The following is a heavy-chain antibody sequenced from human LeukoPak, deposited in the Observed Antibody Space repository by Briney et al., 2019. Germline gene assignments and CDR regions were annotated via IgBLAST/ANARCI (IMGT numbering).Heavy chain of an antibody. CDR2: ISSSSSYI. CDR3: ARATDGYSSSWYPKYYYYYGMDV. J-gene: IGHJ6*02. V-gene: IGHV3-21*01. D-gene: IGHD6-13*01. CDR1: GFTFSSYS. Sequence: GGSLRLSCAASGFTFSSYSMNWVRQAPGKGLEWVSSISSSSSYIYYADSVKGRFTISRDNSKNTLYLQMNSLRAEDTAVYYCARATDGYSSSWYPKYYYYYGMDVWGQGTTVTVSS.